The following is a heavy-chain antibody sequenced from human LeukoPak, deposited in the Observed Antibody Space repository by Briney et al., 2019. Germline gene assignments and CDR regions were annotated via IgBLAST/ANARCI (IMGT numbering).Heavy chain of an antibody. CDR3: ARVGVAGPYYFDY. D-gene: IGHD6-19*01. CDR2: IYHSGST. V-gene: IGHV4-39*07. Sequence: PSQTLSLTCTVSGGSISSGNYYWGWIRQPPGKGLEWIGSIYHSGSTYYNPSLKSRVTISVDTSKNQFSLKLSSVTAADTAVYYCARVGVAGPYYFDYWGQGTLVTVSS. CDR1: GGSISSGNYY. J-gene: IGHJ4*02.